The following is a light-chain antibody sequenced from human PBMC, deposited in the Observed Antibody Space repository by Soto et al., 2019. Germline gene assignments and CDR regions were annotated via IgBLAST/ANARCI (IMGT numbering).Light chain of an antibody. Sequence: QSALTQPPSASGSPGQSVTISCTGTSSDVGGYNSVSWYQQYPGKAPKLMIYDVSKRPSGVPDRFSGSKSDNTASLTVSGLQAEDEADYYCCSFAGINNLVFGTGTQLTVL. CDR3: CSFAGINNLV. CDR1: SSDVGGYNS. V-gene: IGLV2-8*01. J-gene: IGLJ1*01. CDR2: DVS.